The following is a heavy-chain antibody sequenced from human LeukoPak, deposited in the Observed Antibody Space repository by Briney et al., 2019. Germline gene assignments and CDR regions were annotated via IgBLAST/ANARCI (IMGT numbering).Heavy chain of an antibody. J-gene: IGHJ4*02. CDR3: ARHVRSNYYDSSGYLAQEY. CDR1: GGSISSYY. Sequence: KASETLSLTCTVSGGSISSYYWSWIRQPPGKGLEWIGYIYDSGSTNYNPSLKSRVTISVDTSKTQFSLKLSSVTAADTAVYYCARHVRSNYYDSSGYLAQEYWGQGTLVTVSS. D-gene: IGHD3-22*01. V-gene: IGHV4-59*08. CDR2: IYDSGST.